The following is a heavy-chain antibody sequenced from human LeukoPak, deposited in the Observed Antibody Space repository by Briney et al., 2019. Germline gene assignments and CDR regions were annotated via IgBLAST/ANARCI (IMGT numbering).Heavy chain of an antibody. CDR3: ARVRGLRDGYNKLNYYYYMDV. CDR2: IYHSGST. J-gene: IGHJ6*03. D-gene: IGHD5-24*01. V-gene: IGHV4-38-2*02. Sequence: SETLSLTCTVSGYSISSGYYWGWIRQPPGKGLEWIGSIYHSGSTYYNPSLKSRVTISVDTSKNQFSLKLSSVTAADTAVYYCARVRGLRDGYNKLNYYYYMDVWGKGTTVTVSS. CDR1: GYSISSGYY.